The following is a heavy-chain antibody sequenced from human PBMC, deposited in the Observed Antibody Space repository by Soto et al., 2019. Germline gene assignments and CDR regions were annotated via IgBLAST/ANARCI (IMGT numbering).Heavy chain of an antibody. CDR1: GFSLTNSGVG. D-gene: IGHD3-16*01. CDR3: ALTPSLTISGGGGEFEY. CDR2: IYWDDEK. Sequence: QITLKESGPTLVKPTQTLTLTCSFSGFSLTNSGVGVGWIRQPPGKALEWLAFIYWDDEKHYRPSLQSRLTVTKATAKLHVALTLTNIAPLATPTFCSALTPSLTISGGGGEFEYWGQGTLVIVSS. J-gene: IGHJ4*02. V-gene: IGHV2-5*02.